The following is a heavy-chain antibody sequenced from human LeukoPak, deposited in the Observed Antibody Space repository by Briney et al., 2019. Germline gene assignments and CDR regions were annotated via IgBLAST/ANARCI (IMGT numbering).Heavy chain of an antibody. Sequence: ASVKVSCKASGYTFTSYGISWVRQAPGKGLEWMGGFDPEDGETIYAQKFQGRVTMTEDTSTDTAYMELRSLRSDDTAVYYCARGSSWSRDPFDYWGQGTLVTVSS. V-gene: IGHV1-24*01. CDR2: FDPEDGET. CDR1: GYTFTSYG. CDR3: ARGSSWSRDPFDY. J-gene: IGHJ4*02. D-gene: IGHD6-13*01.